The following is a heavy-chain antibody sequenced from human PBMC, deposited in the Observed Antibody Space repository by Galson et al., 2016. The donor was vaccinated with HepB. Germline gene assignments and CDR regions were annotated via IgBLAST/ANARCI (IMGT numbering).Heavy chain of an antibody. CDR3: AKASSPGYYYGMDV. J-gene: IGHJ6*02. CDR1: GFSFSSYA. D-gene: IGHD6-13*01. Sequence: SLRLSCAASGFSFSSYAMSWVRQAPGKGLEWVSTITGRGTSTYYADSVKGRFTISRDNSKNTLYLQMNSLRAEDTAVYYCAKASSPGYYYGMDVWGQGTTVTVSS. CDR2: ITGRGTST. V-gene: IGHV3-23*01.